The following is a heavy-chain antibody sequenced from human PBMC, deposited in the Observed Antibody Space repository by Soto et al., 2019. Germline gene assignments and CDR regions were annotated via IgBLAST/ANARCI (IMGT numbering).Heavy chain of an antibody. D-gene: IGHD1-26*01. CDR3: AKWEGLGSDYYYYTMDV. Sequence: SETLSLTCTVSGGSISSGGYYWTWIRQHPGKGLEWIAYIYHSGYTFYNPSLKSRVTMSVDTSKNQFSLKLRSVTAADTAVYYCAKWEGLGSDYYYYTMDVWGQGTTVTVSS. CDR2: IYHSGYT. J-gene: IGHJ6*02. V-gene: IGHV4-31*03. CDR1: GGSISSGGYY.